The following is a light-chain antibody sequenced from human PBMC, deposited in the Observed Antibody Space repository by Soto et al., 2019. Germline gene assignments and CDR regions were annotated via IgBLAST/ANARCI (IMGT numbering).Light chain of an antibody. J-gene: IGLJ1*01. Sequence: QSVLTQPPSASGTPGQRVTISCSGSSSNIGSNTVNWYQQLPGTAPKLLIYDDDKRPSGIPDRFSGSKSGTSATLGITGFQTGDEADYYCGSWDSSLSAYVCGTGNKVTVL. CDR2: DDD. CDR3: GSWDSSLSAYV. CDR1: SSNIGSNT. V-gene: IGLV1-51*01.